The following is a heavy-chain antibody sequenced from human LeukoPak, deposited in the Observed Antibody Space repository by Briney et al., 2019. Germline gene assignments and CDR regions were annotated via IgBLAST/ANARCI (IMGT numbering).Heavy chain of an antibody. Sequence: ASVKVSCKASGYTFTSYYMHWVRQAPGQGLEWMGIINPSGGSISYAQKFQGRVTMTRDTPTSTVYIELSSLRSEDTAVYYCARGAEWLTLDYWGQGTLVTVSS. CDR3: ARGAEWLTLDY. CDR2: INPSGGSI. CDR1: GYTFTSYY. V-gene: IGHV1-46*01. D-gene: IGHD6-19*01. J-gene: IGHJ4*02.